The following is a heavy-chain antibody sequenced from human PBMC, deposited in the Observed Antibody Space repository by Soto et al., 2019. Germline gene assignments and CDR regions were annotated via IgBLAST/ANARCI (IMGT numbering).Heavy chain of an antibody. CDR3: ARDNGYSYGYTLDH. CDR2: IYYSGST. V-gene: IGHV4-39*02. D-gene: IGHD5-18*01. CDR1: GGSISSSSYY. Sequence: SETLSLTCTVSGGSISSSSYYWGWIRQPPGKGLEWIGSIYYSGSTYYNPSLKSRVTISVDTSKNQFSLKLSSVTAADTAVYYCARDNGYSYGYTLDHRGQGTLVTVSS. J-gene: IGHJ4*02.